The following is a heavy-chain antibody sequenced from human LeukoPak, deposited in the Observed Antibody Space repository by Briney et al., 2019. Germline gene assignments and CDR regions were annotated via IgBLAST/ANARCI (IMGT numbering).Heavy chain of an antibody. CDR3: AKVRWGSDNALDS. CDR1: GFTFGSYG. D-gene: IGHD3-16*01. CDR2: IRSDGSNK. J-gene: IGHJ4*02. V-gene: IGHV3-30*02. Sequence: GGSLRLSCAASGFTFGSYGMHWVRQAPGKGLEWVTFIRSDGSNKYYADSVKGRITISRDNSMNTLYLQMNSLRAEDTAVYYCAKVRWGSDNALDSWGQGTLVTGSS.